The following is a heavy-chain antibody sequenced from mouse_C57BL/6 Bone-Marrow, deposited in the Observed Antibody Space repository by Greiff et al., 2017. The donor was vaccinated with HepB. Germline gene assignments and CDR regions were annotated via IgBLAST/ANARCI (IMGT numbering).Heavy chain of an antibody. D-gene: IGHD1-1*01. CDR1: GFTFSSYA. CDR3: ARVSTTVVPFAY. V-gene: IGHV5-4*01. Sequence: EVQLVESGGGLVKPGGSLKLSCAASGFTFSSYAMSWVRQTPEKRLEWVATISDGGSYTYYPDNVKGRFTISRDNAKNNLYLQMSHLKSEDTAMYYCARVSTTVVPFAYWGQGTLVTVAA. CDR2: ISDGGSYT. J-gene: IGHJ3*01.